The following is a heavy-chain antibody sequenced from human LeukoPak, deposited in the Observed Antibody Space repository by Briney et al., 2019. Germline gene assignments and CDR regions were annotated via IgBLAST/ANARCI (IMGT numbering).Heavy chain of an antibody. V-gene: IGHV1-24*01. CDR1: GCTLTELS. CDR3: ATVHSGSYHQYFDY. J-gene: IGHJ4*02. CDR2: FDPEDSET. D-gene: IGHD1-26*01. Sequence: ASVKVSCKVSGCTLTELSMHWVRQAPGKGLEWMGGFDPEDSETIYAQKFQGRVTMTEDTSTDTAYMELSSLRSEDTAVYYCATVHSGSYHQYFDYWGQGTLVTVSS.